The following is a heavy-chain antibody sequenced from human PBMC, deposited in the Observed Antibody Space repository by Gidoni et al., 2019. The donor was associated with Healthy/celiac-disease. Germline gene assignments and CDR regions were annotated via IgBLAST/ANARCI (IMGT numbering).Heavy chain of an antibody. Sequence: EVQLVESGGGLGQPGGSLRLSCAASGFTFSSYEMNWVRQAPGKGLEWVSYISSSGSTIYYADSVKGRFTISRDNSKNSLYLQMNSLRAEDTAVYYCARDRGIAARWFDYWGQVTLVTVSS. V-gene: IGHV3-48*03. CDR1: GFTFSSYE. J-gene: IGHJ4*02. CDR3: ARDRGIAARWFDY. D-gene: IGHD6-6*01. CDR2: ISSSGSTI.